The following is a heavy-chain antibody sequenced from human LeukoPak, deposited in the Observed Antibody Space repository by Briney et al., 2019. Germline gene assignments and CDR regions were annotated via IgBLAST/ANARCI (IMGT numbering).Heavy chain of an antibody. V-gene: IGHV3-49*04. CDR3: SRTMVRDDY. Sequence: GGPLRLSCTASGFTFGNYTMSWVTQAPGKGLEWVGFIRSKAYGGTTEYAASVKGRFTISRDDSKSIAYLQMNSLKSEDTAVYYCSRTMVRDDYRGQGTLVTVSS. CDR1: GFTFGNYT. D-gene: IGHD3-10*01. J-gene: IGHJ4*02. CDR2: IRSKAYGGTT.